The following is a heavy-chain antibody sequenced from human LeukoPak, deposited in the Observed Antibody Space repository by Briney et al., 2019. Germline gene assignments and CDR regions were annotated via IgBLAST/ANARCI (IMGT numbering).Heavy chain of an antibody. J-gene: IGHJ3*02. CDR3: ARGLVPAARVDAFDI. V-gene: IGHV4-34*01. CDR2: INHSGST. Sequence: PSETLSLTCAVYGGSFSGYYWSWIRQPPGKGLEWIGEINHSGSTNYNPSLKSRDTISVDTSKNQFSLKLSSVTAADTAVYYCARGLVPAARVDAFDIWGQGTTVTVSS. D-gene: IGHD2-2*01. CDR1: GGSFSGYY.